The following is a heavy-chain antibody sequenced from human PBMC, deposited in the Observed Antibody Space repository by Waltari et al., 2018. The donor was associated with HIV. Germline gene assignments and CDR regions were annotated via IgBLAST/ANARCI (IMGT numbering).Heavy chain of an antibody. CDR1: GGSITTYY. CDR3: ARDRGGAVDY. V-gene: IGHV4-59*01. Sequence: QLQLQESGTGLVKPSETLSLTCTVSGGSITTYYWSWIRQPPGKGLEWIGYVSSGGDTNYNPSLKSRVTISLDRSKNQFSLNLKSISAADTAVYYCARDRGGAVDYWGRGTLVTVSS. CDR2: VSSGGDT. J-gene: IGHJ4*02. D-gene: IGHD2-21*01.